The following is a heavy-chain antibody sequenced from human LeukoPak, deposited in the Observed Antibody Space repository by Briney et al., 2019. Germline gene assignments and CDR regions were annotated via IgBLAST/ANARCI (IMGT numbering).Heavy chain of an antibody. CDR3: ARVSKDYYDSSGYYFGADI. CDR1: GGSFSGYY. J-gene: IGHJ3*02. CDR2: INHSGST. D-gene: IGHD3-22*01. Sequence: QASETLSLTCAVYGGSFSGYYWSWIRQPPGKRLEWIGEINHSGSTNYNPSLKSRVTISVDTSKNQFSLKLSSVTAADTAVYYCARVSKDYYDSSGYYFGADIWGQGTMVTVSS. V-gene: IGHV4-34*01.